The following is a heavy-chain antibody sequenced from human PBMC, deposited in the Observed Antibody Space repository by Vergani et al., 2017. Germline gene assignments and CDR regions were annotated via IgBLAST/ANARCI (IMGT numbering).Heavy chain of an antibody. CDR1: GFSVSDNY. CDR2: LYVVGTS. Sequence: EVRLVDSGGGLVQPGGSLRLSCAASGFSVSDNYMSWVRQAPGKGLEWVSILYVVGTSDYADSVKGRFTVSRDISKNTLHLQLNSLRVEDTAVYFCSYGMDVLWQRTTVTVSS. CDR3: SYGMDV. V-gene: IGHV3-66*01. J-gene: IGHJ6*01.